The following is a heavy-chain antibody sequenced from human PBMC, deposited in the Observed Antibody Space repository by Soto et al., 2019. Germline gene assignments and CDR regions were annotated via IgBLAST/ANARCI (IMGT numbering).Heavy chain of an antibody. V-gene: IGHV3-23*01. Sequence: GGSLRLSCAASGFTFSSYAMSWVRQAPGKGLEWVSAISGSGGSTYYADSVKGRFTISRDNSKNTLYLQMNSLRAEDTAVYYCAKVKLAPKTVLRFLVRDYYYYYGMDVWGQGTTVTVSS. CDR2: ISGSGGST. J-gene: IGHJ6*02. CDR1: GFTFSSYA. CDR3: AKVKLAPKTVLRFLVRDYYYYYGMDV. D-gene: IGHD3-3*01.